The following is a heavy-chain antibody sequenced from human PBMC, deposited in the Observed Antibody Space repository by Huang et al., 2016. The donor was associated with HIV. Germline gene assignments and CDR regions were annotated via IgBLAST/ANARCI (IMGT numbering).Heavy chain of an antibody. D-gene: IGHD3-22*01. CDR2: TSAYDCNT. V-gene: IGHV1-18*01. J-gene: IGHJ3*02. CDR1: GYAFTKYG. Sequence: QVQLVQSGAEVKKPGASVKVSCKASGYAFTKYGFSWVRQAPGQGLEWMVWTSAYDCNTEYAQNLQDRVTMTTDTSTSTAYMELRSLRSDDTALYFCARDSYSSRGRGAFDIWGQGTMVTVSS. CDR3: ARDSYSSRGRGAFDI.